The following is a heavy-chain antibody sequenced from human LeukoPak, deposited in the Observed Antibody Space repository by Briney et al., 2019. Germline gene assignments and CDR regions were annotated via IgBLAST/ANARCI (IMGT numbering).Heavy chain of an antibody. J-gene: IGHJ5*02. CDR1: GGPFSGYY. Sequence: SETLSLTCAVYGGPFSGYYWSWIRQPPGKGLEWIGEINHSGSTNYNPSLKSRVTISVDTSKNQFSLKLSSVTAADTAVYYCARREDDYGDENWFDPWGQGTLVTVSS. CDR3: ARREDDYGDENWFDP. CDR2: INHSGST. V-gene: IGHV4-34*01. D-gene: IGHD4-17*01.